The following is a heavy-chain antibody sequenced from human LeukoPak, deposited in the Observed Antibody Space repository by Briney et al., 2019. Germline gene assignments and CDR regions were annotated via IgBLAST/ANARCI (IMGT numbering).Heavy chain of an antibody. CDR2: IFYTGNT. D-gene: IGHD1-1*01. V-gene: IGHV4-39*07. CDR3: ARGEVYWRTPFDY. J-gene: IGHJ4*02. Sequence: SETLSLTCTVSGGSIASSSNYWVWIRQPPGKGLEWIGNIFYTGNTYYNPSLKSRVTISVDTSKNQFSLKLSSVTAADTAVYYCARGEVYWRTPFDYWGQGTLVTVSS. CDR1: GGSIASSSNY.